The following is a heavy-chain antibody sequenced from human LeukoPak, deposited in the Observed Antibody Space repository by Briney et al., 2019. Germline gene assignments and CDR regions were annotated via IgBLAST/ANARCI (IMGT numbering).Heavy chain of an antibody. J-gene: IGHJ1*01. CDR1: GFTFSSYW. CDR2: ISYDGSNK. D-gene: IGHD1-26*01. Sequence: GGSLRLSCAASGFTFSSYWMHWVRQAPGKGLEWVAVISYDGSNKYYADSVKGRFTISRDNSKNTLYLQMNSLRAEDTAVYYCARYPYSGSHAEYFQHWGQGTLVTVSS. CDR3: ARYPYSGSHAEYFQH. V-gene: IGHV3-30-3*01.